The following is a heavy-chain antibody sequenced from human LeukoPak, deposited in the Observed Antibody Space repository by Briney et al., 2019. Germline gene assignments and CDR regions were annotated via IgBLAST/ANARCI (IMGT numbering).Heavy chain of an antibody. D-gene: IGHD3-3*01. V-gene: IGHV4-59*01. Sequence: RPSETLSLTCSVSGGSISSYYWSWIRQPPGKGLEWIGYIYYSGSVNYNPSLKGRVTMSADASNNQFSLNLTSATAADTAVYFCARSGYYDFWSGYYVYWGQGTLVTVSS. J-gene: IGHJ4*02. CDR3: ARSGYYDFWSGYYVY. CDR2: IYYSGSV. CDR1: GGSISSYY.